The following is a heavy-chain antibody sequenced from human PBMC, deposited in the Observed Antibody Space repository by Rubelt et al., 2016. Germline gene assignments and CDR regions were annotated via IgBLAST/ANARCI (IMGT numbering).Heavy chain of an antibody. CDR2: IYYSGST. CDR1: GGSISSTTYY. CDR3: ARRAYGAREDGYFDL. J-gene: IGHJ2*01. V-gene: IGHV4-39*01. Sequence: QLQLQESGPGLVEPSETLSLTCTVSGGSISSTTYYWGWIRQPPGTGLEWIGSIYYSGSTYYNPSLKSRVTIFVDTSKNQFSLSMRLVTGAETAVYYWARRAYGAREDGYFDLWGRGTLVTVSS. D-gene: IGHD4-17*01.